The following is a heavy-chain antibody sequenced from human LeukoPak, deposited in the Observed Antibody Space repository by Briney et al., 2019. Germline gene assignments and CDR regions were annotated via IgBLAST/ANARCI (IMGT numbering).Heavy chain of an antibody. V-gene: IGHV3-23*01. CDR1: GFSFSSYA. D-gene: IGHD2-2*01. J-gene: IGHJ4*02. CDR2: ISTRGAST. Sequence: GGSLRLSCAASGFSFSSYAMSWVRQTPERGLEWVSSISTRGASTYYADSVKGRFTVSRDNSKDTLYLQMNSLTAEDTALYYCTSSFDYWXQGILVTVSS. CDR3: TSSFDY.